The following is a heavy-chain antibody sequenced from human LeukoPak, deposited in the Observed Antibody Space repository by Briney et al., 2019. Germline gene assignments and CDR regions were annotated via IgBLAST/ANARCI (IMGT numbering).Heavy chain of an antibody. CDR2: IYYSGSN. V-gene: IGHV4-59*01. CDR1: GGSISSYY. CDR3: ARSLKGAGMDV. J-gene: IGHJ6*04. Sequence: SETLSLTCTVSGGSISSYYWSWIRQPPGKGLEWIGYIYYSGSNKYNPSLKSRVTISVDTSKNQFSLKLSSVTAADTAVYYCARSLKGAGMDVWGKGTTVTVSS. D-gene: IGHD3-16*01.